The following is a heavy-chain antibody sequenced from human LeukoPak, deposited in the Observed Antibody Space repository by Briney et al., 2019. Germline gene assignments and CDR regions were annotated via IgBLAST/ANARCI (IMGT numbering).Heavy chain of an antibody. V-gene: IGHV4-30-2*01. CDR2: IYHSGST. Sequence: SEALSLTCTVSGGSISSGGYYWSWIRQPPGKGLEWIGYIYHSGSTYYNPSLKSRVTISVDRSKNQFSLKLSSVTAADTAVYYCARAGGQDYRIDYWGQGTLVTVSS. CDR1: GGSISSGGYY. D-gene: IGHD1-14*01. J-gene: IGHJ4*02. CDR3: ARAGGQDYRIDY.